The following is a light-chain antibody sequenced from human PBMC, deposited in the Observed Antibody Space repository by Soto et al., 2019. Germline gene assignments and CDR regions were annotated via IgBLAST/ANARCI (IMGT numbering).Light chain of an antibody. Sequence: QSVLTQSSSASASLGSSVKLTCTLSSRHSSYIIAWHQQQPGKAPRYLMKLEDSGNYNKGSGVPDRFSGSSSGADRYLTISNLQSEDEADYYCCSYAGSPYVFGTGTKVTVL. CDR1: SRHSSYI. V-gene: IGLV4-60*03. J-gene: IGLJ1*01. CDR2: LEDSGNY. CDR3: CSYAGSPYV.